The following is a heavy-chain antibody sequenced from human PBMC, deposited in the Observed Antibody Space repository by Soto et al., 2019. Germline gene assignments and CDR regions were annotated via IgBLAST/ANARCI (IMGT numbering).Heavy chain of an antibody. D-gene: IGHD3-10*01. CDR1: GFTFSSYG. V-gene: IGHV3-33*01. CDR3: ARAGGDLWFGELD. Sequence: QVQLVESGGGVVQPGRSLRLSCAASGFTFSSYGMHWVRQAPGKGLEWVAVIWYDGSNKYYADSVKGRFTISRDNSKNTLYLQMNSLRAEGTAVYYCARAGGDLWFGELDWGQGTLVTVSS. CDR2: IWYDGSNK. J-gene: IGHJ4*02.